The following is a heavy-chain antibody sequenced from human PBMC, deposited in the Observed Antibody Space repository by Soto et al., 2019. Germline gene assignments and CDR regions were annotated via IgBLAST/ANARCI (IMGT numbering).Heavy chain of an antibody. CDR2: ISAYNGNT. J-gene: IGHJ4*02. D-gene: IGHD5-12*01. CDR3: ARAGRGCSGYEMGD. V-gene: IGHV1-18*01. Sequence: ASVKASCKASGYTFTSYGISWVLQAPGQGLEWMGWISAYNGNTNYAQKLQGRVTMTTDTSTSTAYMELRSLRSDDTAVYYCARAGRGCSGYEMGDWGQGTLVTVSS. CDR1: GYTFTSYG.